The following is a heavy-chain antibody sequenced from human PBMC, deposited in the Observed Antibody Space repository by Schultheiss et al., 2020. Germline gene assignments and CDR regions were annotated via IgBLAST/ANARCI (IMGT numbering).Heavy chain of an antibody. J-gene: IGHJ6*02. CDR3: ARTYYDFWSGYYQNGMDV. V-gene: IGHV3-48*01. Sequence: GGSLRLSCAASGFTFSSYSMNWVRQAPGKGLEWVSYISSSSSTIYYADSVKGRFTISRDNAKNTLYLQMNSLRAEDTAVYYCARTYYDFWSGYYQNGMDVWGQGTTGTVSS. CDR2: ISSSSSTI. CDR1: GFTFSSYS. D-gene: IGHD3-3*01.